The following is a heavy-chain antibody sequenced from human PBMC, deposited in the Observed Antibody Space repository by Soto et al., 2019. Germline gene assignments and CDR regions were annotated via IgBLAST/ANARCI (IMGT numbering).Heavy chain of an antibody. V-gene: IGHV4-39*01. D-gene: IGHD6-13*01. J-gene: IGHJ6*03. CDR2: IYYSGST. Sequence: SETLSLTCTVSGGSISSSSYYWGWIRQPPGKGLEWIGSIYYSGSTYYNPSLKSRVTISVDTSKNQFSLKLSSVTAADTAVYYCAGIIAAASYHYYMDVWGKGTTVTVSS. CDR1: GGSISSSSYY. CDR3: AGIIAAASYHYYMDV.